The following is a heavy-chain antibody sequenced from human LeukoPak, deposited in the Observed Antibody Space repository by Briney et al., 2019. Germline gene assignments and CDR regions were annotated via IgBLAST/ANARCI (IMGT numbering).Heavy chain of an antibody. CDR1: GYSFTSHD. Sequence: ASVKVSCKASGYSFTSHDINWVRQATGQGLEWMGRMNPNSGNTGYAQKFQDRVTMTRNTSISTAYLELSSLGSEDTAMYYCASALKRGSAGTLIDHWGQGTLVTVSS. CDR2: MNPNSGNT. V-gene: IGHV1-8*01. D-gene: IGHD6-13*01. J-gene: IGHJ4*02. CDR3: ASALKRGSAGTLIDH.